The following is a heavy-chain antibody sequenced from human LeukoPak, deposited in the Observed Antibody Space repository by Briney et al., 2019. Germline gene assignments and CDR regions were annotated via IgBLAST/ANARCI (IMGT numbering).Heavy chain of an antibody. V-gene: IGHV4-39*01. CDR3: ARHTLGIAAARKWFAP. D-gene: IGHD6-13*01. J-gene: IGHJ5*02. Sequence: SETLSLTCTVSGGPISSSSYYWGWICQTPGKGLEWIRSMYYSGSTYYNPSLKSRVTISVDTSKNQFSLKLSSVTAADTAVYYCARHTLGIAAARKWFAPWGQGTLVTVSS. CDR1: GGPISSSSYY. CDR2: MYYSGST.